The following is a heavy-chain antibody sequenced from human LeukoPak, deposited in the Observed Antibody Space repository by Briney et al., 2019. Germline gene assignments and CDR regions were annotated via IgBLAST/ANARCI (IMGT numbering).Heavy chain of an antibody. V-gene: IGHV3-7*01. D-gene: IGHD2-15*01. J-gene: IGHJ4*02. CDR3: ARDGGLHTNFDY. CDR2: TKPDGSAE. CDR1: GFSFRNCW. Sequence: PGGSLRLSCAASGFSFRNCWMGWVRQAPGKGLEWVANTKPDGSAEYYADSVRGRFTASRDNANNLLYLQMNRLRAEDTAVYYCARDGGLHTNFDYWGQGTLLTVSS.